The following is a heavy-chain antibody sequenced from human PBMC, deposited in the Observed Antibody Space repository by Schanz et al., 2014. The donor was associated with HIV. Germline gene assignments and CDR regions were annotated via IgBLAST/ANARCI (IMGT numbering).Heavy chain of an antibody. CDR1: GGSFSGYY. J-gene: IGHJ4*02. CDR3: ARDNDPYYYDNSGYYDRLFDY. CDR2: IEDRGHA. V-gene: IGHV4-34*01. Sequence: QVQLQQWGAGLLKPSENLALKCAVYGGSFSGYYWSWIRQPPGKGLEWLGDIEDRGHATSNPSLQSRVTISLDTSKNQFSLRLSSVTAADTAVYYCARDNDPYYYDNSGYYDRLFDYWGQGTLVTVSS. D-gene: IGHD3-22*01.